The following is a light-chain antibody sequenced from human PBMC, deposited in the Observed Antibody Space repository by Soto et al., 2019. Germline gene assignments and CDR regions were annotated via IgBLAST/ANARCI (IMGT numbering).Light chain of an antibody. Sequence: EIVLTQSPGTLSLSLGERATLSCRASQSVSSNYLAWYQQKPGQAPRLLIYATSNKATGIPYRFSGSGSGTDFTLTISRLEPEDYAVYYCQQYGSSPRYSFGQGTKLEIK. J-gene: IGKJ2*03. CDR2: ATS. CDR3: QQYGSSPRYS. CDR1: QSVSSNY. V-gene: IGKV3-20*01.